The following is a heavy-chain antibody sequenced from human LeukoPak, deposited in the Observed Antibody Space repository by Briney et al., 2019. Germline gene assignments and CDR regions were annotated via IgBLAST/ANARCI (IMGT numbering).Heavy chain of an antibody. CDR1: GFTFRSYD. Sequence: GGSLRLSCAASGFTFRSYDMSWVSQAPGKGLEWVSAISGSGASTYYADSVKGRFTISRDNSKNTLYLQMNSLRAEDTAVYYCAKGQQQLVPDAFDIWGQGTMVTVSS. D-gene: IGHD6-13*01. V-gene: IGHV3-23*01. CDR3: AKGQQQLVPDAFDI. J-gene: IGHJ3*02. CDR2: ISGSGAST.